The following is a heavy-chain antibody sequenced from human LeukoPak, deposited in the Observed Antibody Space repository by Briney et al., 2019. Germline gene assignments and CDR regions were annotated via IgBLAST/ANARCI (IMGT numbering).Heavy chain of an antibody. J-gene: IGHJ3*02. CDR3: ARDRRIFRSPFTVTTLAAFDI. D-gene: IGHD4-11*01. Sequence: SETLSLTCAVYGGSFSGYYWSWIRQPAGKGLEWIGRIYTSGSTNYNPSLKSRVTMSVDTSKNQFSLKLSSVTAADTAVYYCARDRRIFRSPFTVTTLAAFDIWGQGTMVTVSS. CDR2: IYTSGST. CDR1: GGSFSGYY. V-gene: IGHV4-4*07.